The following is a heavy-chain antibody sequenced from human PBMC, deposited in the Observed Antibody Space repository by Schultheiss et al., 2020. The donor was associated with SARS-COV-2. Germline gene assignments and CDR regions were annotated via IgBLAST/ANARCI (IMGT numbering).Heavy chain of an antibody. V-gene: IGHV3-48*03. Sequence: GESLKISCAASGFTFSSYEMNWVRQAPGKGLEWVSYISSSGSTIYYADSVKGRFTISRDNAKNTVYLQMHSLRAEDTAVYYCARVGATNLPHYYGMDVWGQGTTVTVSS. CDR3: ARVGATNLPHYYGMDV. J-gene: IGHJ6*02. D-gene: IGHD1-26*01. CDR2: ISSSGSTI. CDR1: GFTFSSYE.